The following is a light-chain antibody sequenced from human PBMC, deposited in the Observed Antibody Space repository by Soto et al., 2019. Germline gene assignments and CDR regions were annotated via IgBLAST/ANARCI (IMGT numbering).Light chain of an antibody. CDR3: SSYTSSSTAV. CDR2: DVS. CDR1: ISDVGRYNY. V-gene: IGLV2-14*03. J-gene: IGLJ3*02. Sequence: QSALTQPASVSGSPGQSITISCTGTISDVGRYNYVSWYQQHPGKAPKLMIYDVSNRPSGVSNRFSGSKSGNTASLTISGLQAEDEADYYCSSYTSSSTAVFGGGTKLTVL.